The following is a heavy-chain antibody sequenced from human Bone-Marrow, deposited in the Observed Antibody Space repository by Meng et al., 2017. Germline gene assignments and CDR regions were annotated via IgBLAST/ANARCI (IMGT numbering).Heavy chain of an antibody. CDR3: ATLAFDALDI. J-gene: IGHJ3*02. CDR2: SSWNSGSI. Sequence: SLKISCAASGFTFDDYAMHWVRQAPGKGLEWVSCSSWNSGSIGYADSGKGRFTISRDNAKNSLDMKRNSLRAEDMALYYCATLAFDALDILGQGTMVTVSS. CDR1: GFTFDDYA. V-gene: IGHV3-9*03.